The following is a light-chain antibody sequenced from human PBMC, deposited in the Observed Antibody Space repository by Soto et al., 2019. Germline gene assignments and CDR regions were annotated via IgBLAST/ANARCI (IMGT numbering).Light chain of an antibody. CDR3: QQYGSSRT. V-gene: IGKV3-20*01. CDR2: GAS. J-gene: IGKJ1*01. Sequence: EIVLTQSPGTLSLSQGERATLSCRASESVSNNYLAWYQQKLGQAPRLLIYGASSRATGIPDRFSGSGSGTDFTLTISRLEPEDFAVYYCQQYGSSRTFGQGTKVEI. CDR1: ESVSNNY.